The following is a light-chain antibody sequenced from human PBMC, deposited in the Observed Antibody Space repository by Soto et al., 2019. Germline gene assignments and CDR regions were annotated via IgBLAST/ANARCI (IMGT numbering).Light chain of an antibody. CDR3: QQYGSSPRT. J-gene: IGKJ1*01. CDR1: QSISSW. Sequence: DIQMTQSPSTLSASVGDRVTITCRASQSISSWLAWYQQKPGKAPKLLIYKASSLESGVPSRFSGSESGTEFTLTISSLQPDDFATYYCQQYGSSPRTFGQGTKVEIK. CDR2: KAS. V-gene: IGKV1-5*03.